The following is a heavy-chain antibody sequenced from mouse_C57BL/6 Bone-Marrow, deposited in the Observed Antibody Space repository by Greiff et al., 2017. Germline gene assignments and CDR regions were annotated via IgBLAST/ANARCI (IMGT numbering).Heavy chain of an antibody. CDR2: IYPRSGNT. CDR3: ASLLGRRGY. CDR1: GYTFTSYG. V-gene: IGHV1-81*01. J-gene: IGHJ2*01. D-gene: IGHD4-1*01. Sequence: VQRVESGAELARPGASVKLSCKASGYTFTSYGISWVKQRTGQGLEWIGEIYPRSGNTYYNEKFKGKATLTADKSSSTAYMELRSLTSEDSAVYFCASLLGRRGYWGQGTTLTVSS.